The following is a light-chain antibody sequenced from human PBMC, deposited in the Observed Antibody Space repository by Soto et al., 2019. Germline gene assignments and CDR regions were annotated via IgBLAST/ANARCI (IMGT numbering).Light chain of an antibody. J-gene: IGKJ1*01. CDR2: GAS. Sequence: EIVVTQSPATLSVSPGERATLSCMASQSVSTNLAWYQQKPGQAPRLLIHGASTRATGIPARFSGSGSGTDFTLTISSLQSEDFAVYYCQQYNSWPWTFGQGTKVDIK. V-gene: IGKV3-15*01. CDR1: QSVSTN. CDR3: QQYNSWPWT.